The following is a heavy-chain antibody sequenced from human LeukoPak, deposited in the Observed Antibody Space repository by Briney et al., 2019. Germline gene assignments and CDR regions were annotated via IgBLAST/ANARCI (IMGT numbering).Heavy chain of an antibody. J-gene: IGHJ6*03. Sequence: GSVKGQFTISRENAKNCLCLQMNSLRAGDTAVYYCARQITYYYYYMDVWGKGTTVTISS. CDR3: ARQITYYYYYMDV. V-gene: IGHV3-13*03. D-gene: IGHD3-16*01.